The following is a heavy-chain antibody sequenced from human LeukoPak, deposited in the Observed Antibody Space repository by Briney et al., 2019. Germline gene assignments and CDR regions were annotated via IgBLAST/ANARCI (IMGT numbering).Heavy chain of an antibody. CDR2: IYSGGST. Sequence: GGSLRLSCAASGFTVSSNYMSWVRQAPGKGLEWVSVIYSGGSTYYADSVKGRFTISRDNSKNTLYLQMNSLRAEDTAVYYCAKDIVVVTSGANAFDIWGQGTMVTVSS. CDR3: AKDIVVVTSGANAFDI. V-gene: IGHV3-66*01. J-gene: IGHJ3*02. CDR1: GFTVSSNY. D-gene: IGHD2-21*02.